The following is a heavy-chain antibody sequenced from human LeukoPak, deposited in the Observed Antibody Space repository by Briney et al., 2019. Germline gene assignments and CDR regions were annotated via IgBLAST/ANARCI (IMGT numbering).Heavy chain of an antibody. Sequence: SETLSLTCTVSGGSISSGDYYWSWIRQPPGKGLEWIGYIYYSGSTYYNPSLKSRVTISVDTSKNQFSLKLSSVTAADTAVYYCARRVSGSYCFDYWGQGTLVTVSS. V-gene: IGHV4-30-4*01. CDR2: IYYSGST. D-gene: IGHD1-26*01. CDR3: ARRVSGSYCFDY. J-gene: IGHJ4*02. CDR1: GGSISSGDYY.